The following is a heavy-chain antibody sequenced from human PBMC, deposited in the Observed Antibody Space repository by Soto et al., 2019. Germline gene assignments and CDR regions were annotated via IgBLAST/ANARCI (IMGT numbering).Heavy chain of an antibody. J-gene: IGHJ6*02. CDR1: GFSSNDYA. CDR2: ISWNSGSI. CDR3: AKGGRSAYNGMDV. V-gene: IGHV3-9*02. Sequence: ESGGGLVQPGRSLRLSCVASGFSSNDYAMHWVRQAPGKGLEWVSGISWNSGSIGYADSVKGRFTISRDNAKNSLYLQMNSLRGEDTAFYYCAKGGRSAYNGMDVWGQGTTVTVSS. D-gene: IGHD5-12*01.